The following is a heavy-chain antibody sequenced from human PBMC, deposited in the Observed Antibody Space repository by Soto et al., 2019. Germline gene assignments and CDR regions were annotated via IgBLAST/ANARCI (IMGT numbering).Heavy chain of an antibody. J-gene: IGHJ4*02. Sequence: LSLTCTISGGSISVYYWSWIRQSPGQGLEWIGYIYDSGSPYYNPSLKTRVTISADTSKNQISLKLTSATAADTAVYFCARGVGSSPPRYWGRGTLVTVSS. CDR1: GGSISVYY. CDR3: ARGVGSSPPRY. V-gene: IGHV4-59*01. CDR2: IYDSGSP. D-gene: IGHD3-9*01.